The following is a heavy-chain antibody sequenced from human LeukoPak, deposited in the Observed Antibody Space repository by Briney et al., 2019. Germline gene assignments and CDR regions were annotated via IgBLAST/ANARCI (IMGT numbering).Heavy chain of an antibody. D-gene: IGHD3-10*01. J-gene: IGHJ4*02. CDR3: ARARGVPLYYFDF. V-gene: IGHV4-59*01. CDR1: GGSISSYY. CDR2: IYYSGST. Sequence: SETLSLTCTVSGGSISSYYWSWIQQPPGKGLEWIGYIYYSGSTNYNPSLKSRVTISVDTSKNQFSLKLSSVTAADTAVYYCARARGVPLYYFDFWGQGTLVTVSS.